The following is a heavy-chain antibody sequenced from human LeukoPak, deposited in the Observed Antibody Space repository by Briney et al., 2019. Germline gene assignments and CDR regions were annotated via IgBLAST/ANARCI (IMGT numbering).Heavy chain of an antibody. D-gene: IGHD3-10*01. CDR1: GGSISSYY. Sequence: PSETLSLTCTVSGGSISSYYWSWIRQPPGKGLEWIGYIYYSGSTNYNPSLKSRVTISVDTSKNQFSLKLSSVTAADTAVCYCARVAYGSGSYYFDYWGQGTLVTVSS. CDR3: ARVAYGSGSYYFDY. V-gene: IGHV4-59*01. J-gene: IGHJ4*02. CDR2: IYYSGST.